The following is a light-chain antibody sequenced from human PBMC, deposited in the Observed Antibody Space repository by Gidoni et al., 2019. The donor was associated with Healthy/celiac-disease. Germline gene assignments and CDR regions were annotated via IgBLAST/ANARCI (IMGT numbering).Light chain of an antibody. CDR1: QSMSSY. Sequence: DIQMTQSPSPLSASVGDRVTITCRASQSMSSYLNLYQQKPGKAPKLLSYAASSLKSGVPSRFSGSGSGTDFTLTISSLQPEDFSTYYCQQSYSTLCTFGQGTKVEIK. CDR2: AAS. V-gene: IGKV1-39*01. J-gene: IGKJ1*01. CDR3: QQSYSTLCT.